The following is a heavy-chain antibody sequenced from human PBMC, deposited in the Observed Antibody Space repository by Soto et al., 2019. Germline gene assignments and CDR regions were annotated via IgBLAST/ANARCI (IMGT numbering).Heavy chain of an antibody. CDR3: ARDTVLTGMFDL. CDR1: GGSIGSYH. CDR2: VYYTGTT. Sequence: TLSLTCTVSGGSIGSYHWSWVRQPPGKGLEWIASVYYTGTTNYNPSLGSRVTISIDAPENQISLKLTSVTAADTAFYYCARDTVLTGMFDLWGQGTLVTVSS. D-gene: IGHD4-17*01. J-gene: IGHJ5*02. V-gene: IGHV4-59*01.